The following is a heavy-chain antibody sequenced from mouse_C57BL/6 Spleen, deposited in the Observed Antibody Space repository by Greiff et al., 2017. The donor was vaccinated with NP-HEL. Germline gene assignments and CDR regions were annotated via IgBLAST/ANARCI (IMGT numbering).Heavy chain of an antibody. D-gene: IGHD2-3*01. J-gene: IGHJ3*01. CDR1: GYTFTDYN. V-gene: IGHV1-18*01. Sequence: VQLQQSGPELVKPGASVKIPCKASGYTFTDYNMDWVKQSHGKSLEWIGDINPNNGGTIYNQKFKGKATLTVDKSSSTAYMELRSLTSEDTPVYYCARSGDGYYFWFAYWGQGTLVTVSA. CDR2: INPNNGGT. CDR3: ARSGDGYYFWFAY.